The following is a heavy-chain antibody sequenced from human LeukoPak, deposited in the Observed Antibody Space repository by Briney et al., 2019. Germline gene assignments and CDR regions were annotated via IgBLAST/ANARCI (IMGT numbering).Heavy chain of an antibody. CDR2: INPNSGGT. J-gene: IGHJ4*02. V-gene: IGHV1-2*02. CDR1: GYTFTGYY. CDR3: ARGDGLMGY. D-gene: IGHD3-16*01. Sequence: ASVKVSCKASGYTFTGYYMHWVRQAPGQGLEWMGWINPNSGGTNYAQKCQGRVTMTRDTSITTVYMDLNSLQSDDTAVYYCARGDGLMGYWGQGTLVTVSS.